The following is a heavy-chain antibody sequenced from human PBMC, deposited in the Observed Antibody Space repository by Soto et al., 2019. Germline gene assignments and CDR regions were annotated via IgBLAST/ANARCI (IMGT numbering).Heavy chain of an antibody. D-gene: IGHD6-13*01. CDR2: IYYSGST. V-gene: IGHV4-30-4*01. CDR1: GGSISSGDYY. J-gene: IGHJ5*02. Sequence: PSETLSLTCTVSGGSISSGDYYWSWIRQPPGKGLEWIGYIYYSGSTYYNPSLKSRVTISVDTSKNQFSLKLSSVTAADTAVYYCASSPYSSRSSGNWFDPWGQGTLVTVSS. CDR3: ASSPYSSRSSGNWFDP.